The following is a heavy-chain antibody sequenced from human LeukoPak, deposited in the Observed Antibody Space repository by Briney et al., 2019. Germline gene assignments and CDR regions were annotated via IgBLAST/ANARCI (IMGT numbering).Heavy chain of an antibody. CDR1: GFTFSSYA. Sequence: GGSLRLSCAASGFTFSSYAMHWVRQAPGKGLEWVAVISYDGSNKYYADSVKGRFTISRDNSKNTVYLQMNSLRAEDTAVYYCARGMSSGRCAVDIWGQGTMVTVSS. V-gene: IGHV3-30*04. CDR2: ISYDGSNK. D-gene: IGHD6-19*01. CDR3: ARGMSSGRCAVDI. J-gene: IGHJ3*02.